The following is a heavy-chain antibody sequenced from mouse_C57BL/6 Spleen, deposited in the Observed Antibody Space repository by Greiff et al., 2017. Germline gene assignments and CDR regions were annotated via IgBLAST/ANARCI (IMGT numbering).Heavy chain of an antibody. CDR1: GYTFTSYW. CDR3: ARFITTVGGY. J-gene: IGHJ2*01. D-gene: IGHD1-1*01. Sequence: QVQLQQSGAELVKPGASVKLSCKASGYTFTSYWMQWVKQRPGQGLEWIGEIDPSDSYTNYNQKFKGKATLTVDTSSSTAYMQLSSLTSEDSAVYYCARFITTVGGYWGQGTTLTVSS. CDR2: IDPSDSYT. V-gene: IGHV1-50*01.